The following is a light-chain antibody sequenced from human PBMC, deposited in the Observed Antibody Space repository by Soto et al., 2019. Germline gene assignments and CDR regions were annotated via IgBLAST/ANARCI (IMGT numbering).Light chain of an antibody. CDR2: VEGSGSY. CDR1: SGHSSHI. J-gene: IGLJ3*02. CDR3: EAWDISSWV. Sequence: QPVLTQSSSASASLGSSVKLTCTLSSGHSSHIIAWHQQQPGKAPRYLMKVEGSGSYNKGSGVPDRFSGSSSGADRYLTISNLQSEDEADYYCEAWDISSWVFGGGTKLTVL. V-gene: IGLV4-60*03.